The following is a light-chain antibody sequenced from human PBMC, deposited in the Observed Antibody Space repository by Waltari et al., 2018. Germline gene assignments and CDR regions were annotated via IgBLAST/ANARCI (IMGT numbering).Light chain of an antibody. V-gene: IGLV3-21*01. CDR3: QVWDSSPGTGV. CDR1: NVGGKS. J-gene: IGLJ3*02. Sequence: SYVLTQPPSASVAPGKTATIACGGNNVGGKSVQWGQQKPGQAPVLVVHDDNPRPSGIPGRFSGSNSGDPSTLTTRRDEVGDEADYCCQVWDSSPGTGVFGGGTKLTVL. CDR2: DDN.